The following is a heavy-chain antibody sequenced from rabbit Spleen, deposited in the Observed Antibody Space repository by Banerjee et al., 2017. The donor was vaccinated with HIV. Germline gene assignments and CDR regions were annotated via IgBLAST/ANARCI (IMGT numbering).Heavy chain of an antibody. J-gene: IGHJ4*01. V-gene: IGHV1S7*01. Sequence: QLEESAGGLVNPGGSLTLTYTASGFSLSSYSMGWVRQAPGKGLEWIGYIEPIFGNTYYANWVNGRFTISSHNAQNTLYLQLSSLTAADTATYFCARDLTDVIGWNFGWWGPGTLVTVS. D-gene: IGHD1-1*01. CDR3: ARDLTDVIGWNFGW. CDR1: GFSLSSYS. CDR2: IEPIFGNT.